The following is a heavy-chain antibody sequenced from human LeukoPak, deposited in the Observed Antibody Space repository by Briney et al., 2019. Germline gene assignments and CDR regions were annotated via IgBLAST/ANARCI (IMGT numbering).Heavy chain of an antibody. V-gene: IGHV3-73*01. D-gene: IGHD3-10*01. CDR2: IRSKANSYAT. CDR1: GFTFSGSA. Sequence: GGSLRLSCAASGFTFSGSAMHWVRQASGKGLEWVGRIRSKANSYATAYAASVKGRFTISRDDSKNTAYLQMNSLKTEDTAVYYCTRSLGFGELGWYYYGMDAWGQGTTVTVSS. J-gene: IGHJ6*02. CDR3: TRSLGFGELGWYYYGMDA.